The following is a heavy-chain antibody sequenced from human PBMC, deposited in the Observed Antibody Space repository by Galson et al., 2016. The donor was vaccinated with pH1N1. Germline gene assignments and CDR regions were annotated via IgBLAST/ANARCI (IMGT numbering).Heavy chain of an antibody. V-gene: IGHV1-69*13. CDR1: GGPFKTYT. Sequence: SVKVSCKVSGGPFKTYTFSWVRQAPGQGLEWMARIIPMFGTTKYAQNSQDRVTITADESTGTVYMELNSLTSEDTAVYYCARDVRTYYISWTDAFDIWGQGTMVIVSS. CDR2: IIPMFGTT. CDR3: ARDVRTYYISWTDAFDI. D-gene: IGHD3-10*01. J-gene: IGHJ3*02.